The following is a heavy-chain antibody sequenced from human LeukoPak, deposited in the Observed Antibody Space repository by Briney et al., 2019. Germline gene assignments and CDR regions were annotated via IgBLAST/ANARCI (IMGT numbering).Heavy chain of an antibody. CDR3: ARGGLSRITMVRGVNLDY. J-gene: IGHJ4*02. CDR2: INHSGST. Sequence: SSETLSLTCAVYGGSFSGYYWSWIRQPPGKGLEWIGEINHSGSTNYNPSLKSRVTISVDTSKNQFSLKLSSVTAADTAVYYCARGGLSRITMVRGVNLDYWGQGTLVTVSS. V-gene: IGHV4-34*01. CDR1: GGSFSGYY. D-gene: IGHD3-10*01.